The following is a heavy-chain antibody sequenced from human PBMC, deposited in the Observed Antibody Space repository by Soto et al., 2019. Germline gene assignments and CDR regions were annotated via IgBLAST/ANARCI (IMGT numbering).Heavy chain of an antibody. CDR3: ARSIGTTGTTLYFDF. CDR1: GFSLSTGGVG. D-gene: IGHD1-1*01. V-gene: IGHV2-5*01. J-gene: IGHJ4*02. CDR2: IYWNDDK. Sequence: GSGPTLVNPTETLTLTCMFSGFSLSTGGVGVGWIRQPPGKALEWLALIYWNDDKRYRPSLKSRLAIAKDTSKNQVVLTMANMDPVDTATYYCARSIGTTGTTLYFDFWGQGTLVTVSS.